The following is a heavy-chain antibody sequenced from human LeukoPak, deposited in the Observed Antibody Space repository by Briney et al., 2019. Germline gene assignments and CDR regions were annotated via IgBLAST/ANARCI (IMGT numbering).Heavy chain of an antibody. CDR2: ISSSSSYI. J-gene: IGHJ6*03. Sequence: SGGSLRLSCAASGFTFSSYSMNWVRQAPGKGLEWVSSISSSSSYIYYADSVKGRFTISRDNAKNSLYLQMNSLRAEDTAVYYCARLRVHYDYYYMDVWGKGTTVTVSS. CDR3: ARLRVHYDYYYMDV. V-gene: IGHV3-21*01. CDR1: GFTFSSYS. D-gene: IGHD3-10*01.